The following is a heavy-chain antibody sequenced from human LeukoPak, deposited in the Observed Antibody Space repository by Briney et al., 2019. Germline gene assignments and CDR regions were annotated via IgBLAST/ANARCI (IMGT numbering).Heavy chain of an antibody. J-gene: IGHJ6*03. CDR1: GGTFSSYA. CDR2: INTNTGNP. V-gene: IGHV7-4-1*02. D-gene: IGHD1-26*01. Sequence: ASVKVSCKASGGTFSSYAISWVRQAPGQGLEWMGWINTNTGNPTYAQGFTGRFVFSLDTSVSTAYLQISSLKAEDTAVYYCARVKGGWELLRIYYYYYMDVWGKGTTVTVSS. CDR3: ARVKGGWELLRIYYYYYMDV.